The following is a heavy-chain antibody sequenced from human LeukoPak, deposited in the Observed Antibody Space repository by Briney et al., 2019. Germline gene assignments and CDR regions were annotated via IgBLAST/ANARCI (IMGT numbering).Heavy chain of an antibody. CDR2: ISHSSSYI. Sequence: GGSLRLSCVVSGFTFSPYSMNWVRHAPGKGLERVSSISHSSSYIYYADSVKGRFTISRDNAKNSLYLQMNSLRAEDTAVYYCTRGAGTGWRFDSWGQGTLLTVSS. D-gene: IGHD6-19*01. J-gene: IGHJ4*02. CDR3: TRGAGTGWRFDS. CDR1: GFTFSPYS. V-gene: IGHV3-21*01.